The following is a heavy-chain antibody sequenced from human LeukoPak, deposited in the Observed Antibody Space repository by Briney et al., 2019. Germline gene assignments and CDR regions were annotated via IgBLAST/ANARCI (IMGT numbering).Heavy chain of an antibody. Sequence: ASVKVSCKASGYTFTSYGISWVRQAPGQGLEWMGWISAYNGNTNYAQKLQGRVTMTTDTSTSTAYMELRSLRSDDTAVYYCARDLTQLRSYSWFDPWGQGTLVTVSS. V-gene: IGHV1-18*01. CDR1: GYTFTSYG. D-gene: IGHD3-10*01. CDR2: ISAYNGNT. J-gene: IGHJ5*02. CDR3: ARDLTQLRSYSWFDP.